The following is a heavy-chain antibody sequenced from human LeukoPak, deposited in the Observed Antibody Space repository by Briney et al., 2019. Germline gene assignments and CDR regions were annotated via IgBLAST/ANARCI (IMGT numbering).Heavy chain of an antibody. D-gene: IGHD3-22*01. V-gene: IGHV1-24*01. CDR1: GYTLTELS. CDR3: ATNYYDSSGYYYMDV. J-gene: IGHJ6*03. Sequence: WASVKVSCKVSGYTLTELSMHWVRQAPGKGLEWMGGFDPEDGETIYAQKFQGRVTMTEDTSTDTAYMELSSLRSEDTAVYYCATNYYDSSGYYYMDVWGKGTTVTVSS. CDR2: FDPEDGET.